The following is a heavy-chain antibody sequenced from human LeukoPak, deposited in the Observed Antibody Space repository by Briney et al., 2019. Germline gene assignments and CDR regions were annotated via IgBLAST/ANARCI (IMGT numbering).Heavy chain of an antibody. D-gene: IGHD3-3*01. V-gene: IGHV4-59*01. J-gene: IGHJ4*02. CDR2: IYYSGST. Sequence: SETLSLTCTVSGGSISSYYWSWIRRPPGKGLEWIGYIYYSGSTNYNPSLKSRVTISVDTSKNQFSLKLSSVTAADTAVYYCARGTYYDFWSGYYDFDYWGQGTLVTVSS. CDR3: ARGTYYDFWSGYYDFDY. CDR1: GGSISSYY.